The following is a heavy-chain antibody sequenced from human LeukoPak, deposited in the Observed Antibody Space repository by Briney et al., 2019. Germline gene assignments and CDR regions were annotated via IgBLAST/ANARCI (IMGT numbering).Heavy chain of an antibody. Sequence: PGGSLRLSCAASGFTFYSYAMNWARQAPGKGLEWVSTISGTDGSTYYADSVKGRFTISRDNSRNTLYLQMNSLRAEDTAVYYCAKSITMVRGVTLDDDYWGQGTLVTVSS. CDR1: GFTFYSYA. J-gene: IGHJ4*02. V-gene: IGHV3-23*01. D-gene: IGHD3-10*01. CDR3: AKSITMVRGVTLDDDY. CDR2: ISGTDGST.